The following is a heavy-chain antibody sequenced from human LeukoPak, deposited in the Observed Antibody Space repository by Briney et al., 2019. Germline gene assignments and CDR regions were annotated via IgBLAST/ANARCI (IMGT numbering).Heavy chain of an antibody. D-gene: IGHD3-22*01. V-gene: IGHV4-39*02. CDR3: ARGVTMIVVVIHDWYFDL. CDR1: GGSTSGGNYY. Sequence: PSETLSLTCIVSGGSTSGGNYYWGWIRRPPGKGLEWIGGISSSGNTYYNPSLKSRITISIDTSKNHFSLKLSSVTAADTAVYYCARGVTMIVVVIHDWYFDLWGRGTLVTVSS. J-gene: IGHJ2*01. CDR2: ISSSGNT.